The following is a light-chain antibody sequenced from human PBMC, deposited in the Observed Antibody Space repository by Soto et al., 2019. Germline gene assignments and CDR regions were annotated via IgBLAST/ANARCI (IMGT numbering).Light chain of an antibody. CDR1: QDDKDD. CDR2: SAS. J-gene: IGKJ4*01. CDR3: LQESNYPLT. V-gene: IGKV1-6*01. Sequence: IQMTQAESSMYASVRDRVTNNCRESQDDKDDVGWYQQKPGKAPKLLIYSASTLQSGVPSRFSGSGSGTDFTLTISGLQPEDFATYYCLQESNYPLTFGGGTKVDIK.